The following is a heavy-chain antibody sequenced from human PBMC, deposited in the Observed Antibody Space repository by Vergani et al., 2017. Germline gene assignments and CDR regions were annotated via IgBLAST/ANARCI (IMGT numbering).Heavy chain of an antibody. V-gene: IGHV3-33*08. J-gene: IGHJ4*02. Sequence: QVQLVESGGGVVQPGRSLRLSCAASGFTFSSYGMHWVRQAPGKGLEWVAVIWYDGSNKYYADSAKGRFTISRDNSKNTLYLQMNSLRAEDTAVYYCARDLGVGPDYWGQGTLVTVSS. CDR2: IWYDGSNK. CDR1: GFTFSSYG. D-gene: IGHD3-3*01. CDR3: ARDLGVGPDY.